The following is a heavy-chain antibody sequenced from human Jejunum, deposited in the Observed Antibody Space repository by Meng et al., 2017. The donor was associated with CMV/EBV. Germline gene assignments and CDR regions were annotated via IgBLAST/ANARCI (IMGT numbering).Heavy chain of an antibody. CDR3: ARTSRIHNFAF. CDR2: IYYNGSN. D-gene: IGHD1-14*01. V-gene: IGHV4-31*01. J-gene: IGHJ4*02. CDR1: GGSVTSGAYY. Sequence: CSVSGGSVTSGAYYWSWIRQHPGKGLEWIGYIYYNGSNYYNPSLKSPITISLDTSRNQFSLKLSSVTAADTAVYYCARTSRIHNFAFWGQGTLVTVSS.